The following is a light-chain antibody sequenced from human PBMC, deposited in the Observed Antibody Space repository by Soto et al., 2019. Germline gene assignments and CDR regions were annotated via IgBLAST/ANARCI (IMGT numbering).Light chain of an antibody. CDR2: GNS. Sequence: QSVLTQPPSVSGAPGQRVTISCTGSSSNIGAGYDVHWYQQLPGTAPKLLIYGNSNRPSGVPDRFSGSKSGTSASLAITGVQGEGGGDYYCQSYDSSLSRVFGGGTKLTVL. CDR1: SSNIGAGYD. V-gene: IGLV1-40*01. J-gene: IGLJ2*01. CDR3: QSYDSSLSRV.